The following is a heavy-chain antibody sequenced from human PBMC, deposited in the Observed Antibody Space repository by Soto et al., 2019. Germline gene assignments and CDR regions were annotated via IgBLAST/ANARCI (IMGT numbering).Heavy chain of an antibody. Sequence: LRLSCSASGFTFSIYAMGWVRQAPGKWLEWVCLIKKKTDGGTTDYAAPVKGRFTISRDDSKNTVYLQMSSLKTEDTAVYYCRTQWMDWGQGTLVSVSS. V-gene: IGHV3-15*01. D-gene: IGHD6-19*01. CDR3: RTQWMD. CDR1: GFTFSIYA. CDR2: IKKKTDGGTT. J-gene: IGHJ4*02.